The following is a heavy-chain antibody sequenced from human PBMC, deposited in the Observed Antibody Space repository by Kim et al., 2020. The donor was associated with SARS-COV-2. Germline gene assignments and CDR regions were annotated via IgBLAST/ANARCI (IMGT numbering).Heavy chain of an antibody. CDR1: GFTFSSYG. V-gene: IGHV3-30*04. D-gene: IGHD6-19*01. CDR3: ARDIASYSSGWIYYYYGIDV. CDR2: ISYDGSNK. J-gene: IGHJ6*02. Sequence: GGSLRLSCAASGFTFSSYGMHWVRQAPGKGLEWVAVISYDGSNKNYVDSVKGRFTISRDNSKNTLYLQMNSLRAEDTAVYYCARDIASYSSGWIYYYYGIDVWNQGTTVTVSS.